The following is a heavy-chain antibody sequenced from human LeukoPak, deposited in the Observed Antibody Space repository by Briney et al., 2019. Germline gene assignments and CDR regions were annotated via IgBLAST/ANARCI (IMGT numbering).Heavy chain of an antibody. J-gene: IGHJ4*02. CDR3: ARDLYRIVAVPHYFDY. Sequence: GGSLRLSCAASGFTFSSHWMSWVRRAPGKGLEWVANIKQDGSEKYYVDSVKGRFTISRDNAKNSLYLQMNSLRAEDTAVYYCARDLYRIVAVPHYFDYWGQGTLVTVSS. D-gene: IGHD3-22*01. CDR1: GFTFSSHW. V-gene: IGHV3-7*01. CDR2: IKQDGSEK.